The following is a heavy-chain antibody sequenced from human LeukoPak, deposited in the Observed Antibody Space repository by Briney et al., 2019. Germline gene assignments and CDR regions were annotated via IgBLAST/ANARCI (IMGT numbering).Heavy chain of an antibody. J-gene: IGHJ5*02. CDR2: IYTSGST. V-gene: IGHV4-4*07. D-gene: IGHD2-2*01. CDR3: ARDGAEDIVVVPAARDDNWFDP. Sequence: SETLSLTCTVSGGSISSYYWSWIRQPAGQGLEWIGRIYTSGSTNYNPSLKSRVTMSVDTSKNQFSLTLSSVTAADTAVYYCARDGAEDIVVVPAARDDNWFDPWGQGTLVTVSS. CDR1: GGSISSYY.